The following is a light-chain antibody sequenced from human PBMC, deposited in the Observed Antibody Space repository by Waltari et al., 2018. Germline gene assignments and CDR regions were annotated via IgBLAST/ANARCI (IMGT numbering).Light chain of an antibody. CDR2: GAS. J-gene: IGKJ5*01. Sequence: ETLLKQSPATLSVSPGKRVILSCRASQSISTNLAWYQQKPGQAPRLLIYGASTRATGIPARFSGSGSETEFTLTISSMQSEDFAVYYCQQYNDWPPITFGQGTRLDI. CDR1: QSISTN. CDR3: QQYNDWPPIT. V-gene: IGKV3-15*01.